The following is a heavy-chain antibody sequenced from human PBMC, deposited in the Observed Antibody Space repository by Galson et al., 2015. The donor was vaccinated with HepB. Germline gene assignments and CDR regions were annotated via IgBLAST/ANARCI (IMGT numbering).Heavy chain of an antibody. J-gene: IGHJ1*01. CDR1: GFTFSSYS. CDR3: ASGTACSGWCVVGEYFQH. D-gene: IGHD6-19*01. Sequence: SLRLSCAASGFTFSSYSMNWVRQAPGKGLEWVSSISSSSSYIYYADSVKGRFTISRDNAKNSLYLQMNSLRAEDTAVYYCASGTACSGWCVVGEYFQHWGQGTLVTVSS. CDR2: ISSSSSYI. V-gene: IGHV3-21*01.